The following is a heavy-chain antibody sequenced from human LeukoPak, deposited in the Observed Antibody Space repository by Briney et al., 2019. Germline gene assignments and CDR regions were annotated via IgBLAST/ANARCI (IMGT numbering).Heavy chain of an antibody. Sequence: PSQTLSLTCTVSGGSISSGGCYWSWIRQHPGKGLEWIGYIYYSGRTYYNPSLKSRVTISVDTSKNQFSLRLSSVTAADTAVYYCAGSYTEYYFDYWGQGTLVTVSS. CDR2: IYYSGRT. CDR3: AGSYTEYYFDY. D-gene: IGHD1-26*01. J-gene: IGHJ4*02. V-gene: IGHV4-31*03. CDR1: GGSISSGGCY.